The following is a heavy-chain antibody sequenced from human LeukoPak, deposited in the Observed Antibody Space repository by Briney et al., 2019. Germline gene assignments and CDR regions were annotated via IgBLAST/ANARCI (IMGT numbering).Heavy chain of an antibody. CDR3: ARVGVTTLNAFDI. V-gene: IGHV4-34*01. D-gene: IGHD4-17*01. Sequence: SETLSLTCAVYGGSFRGNYWSWIRQPPGKGLKWIGEINHSGSTNYNPSLKSRVTISVDTSKNQFSLKLSSVTAADTAVYYCARVGVTTLNAFDIWGQGTMVTVSS. J-gene: IGHJ3*02. CDR1: GGSFRGNY. CDR2: INHSGST.